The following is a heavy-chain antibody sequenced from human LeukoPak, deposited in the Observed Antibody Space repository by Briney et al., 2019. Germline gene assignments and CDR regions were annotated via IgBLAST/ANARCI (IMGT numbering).Heavy chain of an antibody. J-gene: IGHJ3*02. CDR2: ISGSGGST. Sequence: GGSLRLSCAASGFTFSSYAMSWVRQAPVKGLEWVSAISGSGGSTYYADSVKGRFTISRDNSKNTLYLQMNSLRAEDTAVYYCAKDYYDSSGYYYLDALDIWGQGTMVTVSS. V-gene: IGHV3-23*01. D-gene: IGHD3-22*01. CDR1: GFTFSSYA. CDR3: AKDYYDSSGYYYLDALDI.